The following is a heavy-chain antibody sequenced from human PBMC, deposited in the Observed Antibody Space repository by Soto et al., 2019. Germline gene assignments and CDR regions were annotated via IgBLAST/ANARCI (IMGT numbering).Heavy chain of an antibody. D-gene: IGHD3-16*01. J-gene: IGHJ4*02. V-gene: IGHV3-7*03. CDR1: GFTFSTYW. CDR3: AGWGGHDYNY. CDR2: INPDGSVG. Sequence: EVQLLGSGGGLVQPGGSLRLSCVASGFTFSTYWMNWVRQAPGMGLEWVANINPDGSVGTYVDSVKGRFTTSRDNAKNSLYRQMNSLRADDTAVYFCAGWGGHDYNYWGQGILVNVSS.